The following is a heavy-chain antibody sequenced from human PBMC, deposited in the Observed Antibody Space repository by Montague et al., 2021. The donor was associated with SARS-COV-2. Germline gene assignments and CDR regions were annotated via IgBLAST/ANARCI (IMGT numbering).Heavy chain of an antibody. V-gene: IGHV4-31*03. CDR2: NYYSGST. J-gene: IGHJ3*01. CDR3: ARVQGIAMIVVVLGAFDL. Sequence: TLSLTCTVSGGSISSGGYYWSWIRQHPGKSLEWIGYNYYSGSTYYNPSLKSRVTISVETSKNQFSLKLSSVTAADTAVYYCARVQGIAMIVVVLGAFDLWGRGTLVTVSS. CDR1: GGSISSGGYY. D-gene: IGHD3-22*01.